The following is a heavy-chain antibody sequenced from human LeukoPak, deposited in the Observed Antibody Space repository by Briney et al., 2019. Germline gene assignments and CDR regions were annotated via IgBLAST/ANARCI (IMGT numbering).Heavy chain of an antibody. CDR3: ARAPSYDYVWGSDAFDI. V-gene: IGHV3-21*01. CDR1: GFTFSSYS. Sequence: PGGSLRLSRAASGFTFSSYSMNWVRQAPGKGLEWVSSISSSSSYIYYADSVKGRFTISRDNAKNSLYLQMNSLRAEDTAVYYCARAPSYDYVWGSDAFDIWGQGTMVTVSS. CDR2: ISSSSSYI. D-gene: IGHD3-16*01. J-gene: IGHJ3*02.